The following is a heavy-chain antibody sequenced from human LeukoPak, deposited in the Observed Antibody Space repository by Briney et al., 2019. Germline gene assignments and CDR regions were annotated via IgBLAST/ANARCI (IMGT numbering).Heavy chain of an antibody. CDR2: IRSKASGGTT. J-gene: IGHJ6*02. Sequence: GSLRLSCTTSGFTFGDYAMSWFRQAPGKGLEWIAFIRSKASGGTTEYAASVKGRFTISRDDSKGIAYLQMNSLTPEDTAVYCCTKPLTGSYYFYGVDVWGQGTTVTVSS. V-gene: IGHV3-49*03. CDR1: GFTFGDYA. CDR3: TKPLTGSYYFYGVDV. D-gene: IGHD7-27*01.